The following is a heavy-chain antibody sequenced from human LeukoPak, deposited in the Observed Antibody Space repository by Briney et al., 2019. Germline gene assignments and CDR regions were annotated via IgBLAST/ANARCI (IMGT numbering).Heavy chain of an antibody. Sequence: GGSLRLSCAASGFTFSTNYMSWVRQAPGKGLEWVSVIYRDGSTYYADSVKGRFTISRDNSKNTLHLQMNSLRAEDTAVYYCAWSGTSYLYFDYWGQGTLVTVSS. CDR2: IYRDGST. CDR1: GFTFSTNY. V-gene: IGHV3-53*01. D-gene: IGHD1-26*01. J-gene: IGHJ4*02. CDR3: AWSGTSYLYFDY.